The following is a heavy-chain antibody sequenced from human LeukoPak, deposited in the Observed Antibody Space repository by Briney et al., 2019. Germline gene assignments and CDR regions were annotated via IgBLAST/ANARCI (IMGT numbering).Heavy chain of an antibody. V-gene: IGHV4-59*01. Sequence: PSETLSLTCSVSGGSISSYYWSWIRQPPGKGLEWIGYIYYSGSTNYNPSLKSRVTISVDTSKNQFSLKLSSVTAADTAVYYCASSSGWRGNRREDWGQGTLVTVSS. CDR2: IYYSGST. CDR3: ASSSGWRGNRRED. J-gene: IGHJ4*02. D-gene: IGHD6-19*01. CDR1: GGSISSYY.